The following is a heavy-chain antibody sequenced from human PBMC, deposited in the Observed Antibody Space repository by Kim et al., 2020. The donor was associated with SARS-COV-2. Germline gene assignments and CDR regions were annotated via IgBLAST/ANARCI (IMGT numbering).Heavy chain of an antibody. CDR1: GFTFSSYE. V-gene: IGHV3-48*03. Sequence: GGSLRLSCAASGFTFSSYEMNWVRQAPGKGLEWVSYISISGSTIYYADSVKGRFTISRDNAKNSLYLQMNSLRAEDTAVYYCATHYYGMDVWGQGTTVTVSS. CDR2: ISISGSTI. CDR3: ATHYYGMDV. J-gene: IGHJ6*02.